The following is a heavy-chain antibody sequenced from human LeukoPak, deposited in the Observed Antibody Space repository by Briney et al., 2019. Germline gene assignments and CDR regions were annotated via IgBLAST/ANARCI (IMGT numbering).Heavy chain of an antibody. J-gene: IGHJ1*01. V-gene: IGHV4-34*01. CDR1: GGSFSSYY. CDR3: ARDPYTMVRGLARGYFQH. D-gene: IGHD3-10*01. Sequence: SETLSLTCTVSGGSFSSYYWSWIRQPAGKGLEWIGEINHSGSTNYNPSLKSRVTISVDTSKNQFSLKLSSVTAADTAVYYCARDPYTMVRGLARGYFQHWGQGTLVTVSS. CDR2: INHSGST.